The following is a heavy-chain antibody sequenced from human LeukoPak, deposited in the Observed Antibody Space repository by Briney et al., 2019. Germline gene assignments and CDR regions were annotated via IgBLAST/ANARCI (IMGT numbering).Heavy chain of an antibody. CDR2: IIPILGIA. CDR3: AREDSSGWYYFDY. CDR1: GGTFSSYA. J-gene: IGHJ4*02. D-gene: IGHD6-19*01. V-gene: IGHV1-69*04. Sequence: ASVKVSCKASGGTFSSYAISWVRQAPGQGLEWMGRIIPILGIANYAQKFQGRVTITADKSTSTAYMELSSLGSEDTAVYYCAREDSSGWYYFDYWGQGTLVTVSS.